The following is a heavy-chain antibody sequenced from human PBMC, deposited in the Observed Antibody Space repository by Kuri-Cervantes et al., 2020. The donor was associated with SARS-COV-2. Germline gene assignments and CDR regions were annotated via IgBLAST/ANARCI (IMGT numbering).Heavy chain of an antibody. CDR2: INPSGGST. CDR3: ARDPFYSRSWSYLFPRGMDV. D-gene: IGHD6-13*01. CDR1: GYTFPSYY. Sequence: ASVNVSRKASGYTFPSYYMHWVRQAPGQGLEWMGIINPSGGSTSNAQKFQDRVTITRDTSASTVYMEVSSLRSEDTAVYYCARDPFYSRSWSYLFPRGMDVWGQGTTVTVSS. V-gene: IGHV1-46*01. J-gene: IGHJ6*02.